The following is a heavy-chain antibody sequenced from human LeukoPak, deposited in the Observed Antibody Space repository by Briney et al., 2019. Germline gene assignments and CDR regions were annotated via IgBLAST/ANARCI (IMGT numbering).Heavy chain of an antibody. CDR2: ISAYNGNT. J-gene: IGHJ5*02. D-gene: IGHD3-3*01. V-gene: IGHV1-18*01. CDR1: GYTFTSYG. Sequence: GASVKVSCKASGYTFTSYGISWVRQAPGQGLEWMGWISAYNGNTNYAQKLQGRVTMTTDTSTSTAYMELRSLRSDDTAVYYCARDRPYDFWSGYQEVIRFGPWGQGTLVTVSS. CDR3: ARDRPYDFWSGYQEVIRFGP.